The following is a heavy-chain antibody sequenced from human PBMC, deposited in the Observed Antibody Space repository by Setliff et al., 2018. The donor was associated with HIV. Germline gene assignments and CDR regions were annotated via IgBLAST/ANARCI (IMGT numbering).Heavy chain of an antibody. CDR3: AKVVVRSRFLEWSPSRDYSYYHMDV. Sequence: SETLSLTCSVSGDSISDTTYYWGWIRQPPGKGLEWIGNIYHSGSTLYKPSLKSRVTISEDTSKNQFSLKLSSVTAADTAVYYCAKVVVRSRFLEWSPSRDYSYYHMDVWGKGTTVTVS. D-gene: IGHD3-3*01. J-gene: IGHJ6*03. CDR2: IYHSGST. V-gene: IGHV4-39*07. CDR1: GDSISDTTYY.